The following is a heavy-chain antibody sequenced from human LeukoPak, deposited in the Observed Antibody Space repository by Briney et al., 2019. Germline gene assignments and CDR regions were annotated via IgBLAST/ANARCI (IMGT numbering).Heavy chain of an antibody. J-gene: IGHJ4*02. CDR2: ISSSGGSA. V-gene: IGHV3-23*01. CDR3: ARGIAGYCSSTSCYRGVTD. D-gene: IGHD2-2*02. CDR1: GFTFSSYA. Sequence: GGSLRLSCAASGFTFSSYAMSWVRQAPGKGLEWVSGISSSGGSANYADSVKGRFTISRDNSKNTLYLQMNSLRAEDTAVYYCARGIAGYCSSTSCYRGVTDWGQGTLVAVSS.